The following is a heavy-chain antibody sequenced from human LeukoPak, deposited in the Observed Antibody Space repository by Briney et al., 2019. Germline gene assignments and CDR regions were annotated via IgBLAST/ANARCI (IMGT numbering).Heavy chain of an antibody. Sequence: GGSLRLSCAASGFTFSSYSMNWVRQAPGKGLEGVSYISSSSSTIYYADSVKGRFTISRDNAKNSLYLQMNSLRAEDTAVYYCAIAGLQGGYYYYYMDVWGKGTTVTVSS. V-gene: IGHV3-48*01. CDR3: AIAGLQGGYYYYYMDV. CDR1: GFTFSSYS. D-gene: IGHD4-11*01. CDR2: ISSSSSTI. J-gene: IGHJ6*03.